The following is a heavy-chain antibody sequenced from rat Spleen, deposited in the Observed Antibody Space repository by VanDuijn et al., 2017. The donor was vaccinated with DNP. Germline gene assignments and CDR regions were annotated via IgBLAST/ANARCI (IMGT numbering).Heavy chain of an antibody. V-gene: IGHV5-20*01. J-gene: IGHJ2*01. D-gene: IGHD4-3*01. CDR1: GFTFSNYD. CDR2: ISYDGSST. CDR3: TTDLEFGVGTFDY. Sequence: EVQLVESGGGLVQPGRSMKLSCAASGFTFSNYDMAWVRQDPTKGLEWVASISYDGSSTYYRDSVKGRFTISRDNAKSTLYLQMDSLRSEDTATYYSTTDLEFGVGTFDYWGQGVMVTVSS.